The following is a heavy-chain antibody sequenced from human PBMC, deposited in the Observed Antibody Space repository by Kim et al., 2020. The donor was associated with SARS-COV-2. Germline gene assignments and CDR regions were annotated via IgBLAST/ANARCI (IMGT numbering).Heavy chain of an antibody. V-gene: IGHV3-74*01. CDR3: ARRQFTSGWYYFDY. D-gene: IGHD6-19*01. Sequence: YGESVKGRFTISRDNAKNTLYLQMNSLRAEDTAVYYCARRQFTSGWYYFDYWGQGTLVTVSS. J-gene: IGHJ4*02.